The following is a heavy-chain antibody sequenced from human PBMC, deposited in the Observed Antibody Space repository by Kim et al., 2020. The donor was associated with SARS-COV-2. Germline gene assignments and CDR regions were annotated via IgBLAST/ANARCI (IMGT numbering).Heavy chain of an antibody. J-gene: IGHJ4*02. CDR1: GYSISSGYY. CDR2: IYHSGST. Sequence: SETLSLTCTVSGYSISSGYYWGWIRQPPGKGLEWIGSIYHSGSTYYNPSLKSRVTISVDTSKNQFSLKLSSVTAADTAVYYCASGGPDPFDYWGQGTLVTVSS. V-gene: IGHV4-38-2*02. D-gene: IGHD3-16*01. CDR3: ASGGPDPFDY.